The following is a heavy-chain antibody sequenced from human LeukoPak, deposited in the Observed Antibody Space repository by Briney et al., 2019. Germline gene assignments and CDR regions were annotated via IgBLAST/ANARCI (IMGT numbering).Heavy chain of an antibody. Sequence: SETLSLTCTVSGGSISSYYWSWIRQPAGKGLEWIGRIYTSGSTNYNPSLKSRVTMSVDTSKNQFSLKLSSVTAAATAVYYCARDGVAVAGQPYTWFDPWGQGTLVTVSS. D-gene: IGHD6-19*01. CDR2: IYTSGST. CDR3: ARDGVAVAGQPYTWFDP. CDR1: GGSISSYY. V-gene: IGHV4-4*07. J-gene: IGHJ5*02.